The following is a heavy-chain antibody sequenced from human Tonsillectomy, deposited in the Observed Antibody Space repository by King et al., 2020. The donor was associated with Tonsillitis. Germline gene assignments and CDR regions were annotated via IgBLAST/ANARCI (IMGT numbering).Heavy chain of an antibody. Sequence: VQLVQSGGGLVQPGGSLSLSCAASGFTFSSYWMTWVRQTPGKGLEWVANIKGDGSENYFADSVRGRFTISRDNAKNSLYLQMNSLRVEDTAVYYCARGANHDAAYWGQGTLVTVSS. CDR2: IKGDGSEN. CDR3: ARGANHDAAY. V-gene: IGHV3-7*03. J-gene: IGHJ4*02. D-gene: IGHD2-15*01. CDR1: GFTFSSYW.